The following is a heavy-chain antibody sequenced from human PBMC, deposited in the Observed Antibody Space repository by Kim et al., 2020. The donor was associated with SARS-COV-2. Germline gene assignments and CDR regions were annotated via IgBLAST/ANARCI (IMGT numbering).Heavy chain of an antibody. Sequence: ASVKVSCKASGYTFTSYAFHWVRQAPGQGLEWMGWIDADNGNTKYSQKFQGSVTITRDTSATTAYMELSSLRSEDTAVYYCARNEDYWGQGTLVTVSS. CDR3: ARNEDY. J-gene: IGHJ4*02. V-gene: IGHV1-3*01. CDR1: GYTFTSYA. CDR2: IDADNGNT.